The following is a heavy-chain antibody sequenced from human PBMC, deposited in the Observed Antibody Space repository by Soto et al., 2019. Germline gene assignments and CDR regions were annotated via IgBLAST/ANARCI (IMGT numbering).Heavy chain of an antibody. CDR3: ATIPSSGYYGDFDY. CDR1: GYTFTSYG. J-gene: IGHJ4*02. Sequence: GXSVKVSCTASGYTFTSYGIVWVRQAPGQGLEWMGWISAYNGNTNYAQRLQGRVTMTTDTSTSTAYMELRSLRSDDTAVYYCATIPSSGYYGDFDYWGQGTLVTVSS. CDR2: ISAYNGNT. V-gene: IGHV1-18*01. D-gene: IGHD3-22*01.